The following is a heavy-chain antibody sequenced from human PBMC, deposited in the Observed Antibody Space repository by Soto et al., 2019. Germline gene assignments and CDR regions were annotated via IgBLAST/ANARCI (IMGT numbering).Heavy chain of an antibody. D-gene: IGHD4-17*01. J-gene: IGHJ3*02. CDR3: ARVRWATVVTHDACDI. CDR1: GYTFTSYA. Sequence: ASVKVSCKASGYTFTSYAMHWVRQAPGQRLEWMGWINAGNGNTNYAQKLQGRVTMTTDTSTSTAYMELRSLRSDDTAVYYCARVRWATVVTHDACDIWGQGTMVTVSS. V-gene: IGHV1-3*01. CDR2: INAGNGNT.